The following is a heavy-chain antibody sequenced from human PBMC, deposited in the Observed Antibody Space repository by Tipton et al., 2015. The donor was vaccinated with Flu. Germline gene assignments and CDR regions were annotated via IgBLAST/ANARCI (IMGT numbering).Heavy chain of an antibody. V-gene: IGHV4-31*03. D-gene: IGHD2-2*01. J-gene: IGHJ2*01. CDR2: IYYSGST. CDR3: ARLSFSVGWYFDL. CDR1: GGSISGNYYY. Sequence: TLSLTCTVSGGSISGNYYYWSWIRQHPEKGLEWIGYIYYSGSTWYNPSLKSRVTTSVDTSKKQFSLKLNSVTAADTAVYYCARLSFSVGWYFDLWGRGTLVTVSS.